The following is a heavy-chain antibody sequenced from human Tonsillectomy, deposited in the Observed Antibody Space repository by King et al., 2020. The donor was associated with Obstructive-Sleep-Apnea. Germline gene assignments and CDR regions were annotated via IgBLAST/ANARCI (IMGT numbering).Heavy chain of an antibody. Sequence: VQLVESGAEVKKPGASVKVSCKASGYTFISYDINWVRQATGQGLEWMGWMNPKSANTGYAQKFQGRVTMTRNTSISTAYMELSSLRSEDTAVYYCAGAPPGANWTTTNWYFDLWGRGTLVTVSS. CDR1: GYTFISYD. D-gene: IGHD1-20*01. CDR3: AGAPPGANWTTTNWYFDL. CDR2: MNPKSANT. J-gene: IGHJ2*01. V-gene: IGHV1-8*01.